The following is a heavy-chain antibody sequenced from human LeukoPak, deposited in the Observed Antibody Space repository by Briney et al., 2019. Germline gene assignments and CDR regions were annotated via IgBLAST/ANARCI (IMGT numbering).Heavy chain of an antibody. Sequence: GGSLRLSCAAAGFTFSDYYMSWIRQAPGKGLEWVSYISSSGSTIYYADSVKGRFTFSRANAKNSLYLQMHRLSAEEPAVYYCERGLGGRGSGSSPDYFDYWGQGTLVTVSS. J-gene: IGHJ4*02. CDR3: ERGLGGRGSGSSPDYFDY. CDR2: ISSSGSTI. V-gene: IGHV3-11*01. CDR1: GFTFSDYY. D-gene: IGHD3-10*01.